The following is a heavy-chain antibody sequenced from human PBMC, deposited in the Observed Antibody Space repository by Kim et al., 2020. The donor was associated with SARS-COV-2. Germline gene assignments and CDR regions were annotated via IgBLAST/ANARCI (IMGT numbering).Heavy chain of an antibody. J-gene: IGHJ4*02. CDR1: GFTFSSYG. CDR2: ISYDGSNK. Sequence: GGSLRLSCAASGFTFSSYGMHWVRQAPGKGLEWVAVISYDGSNKYYADSVKGRFTISRDNSKNTLYLQMNSLRAEDTAVYYCAALSLGWPQFDIDYWGQGTLVTVSS. D-gene: IGHD2-21*01. V-gene: IGHV3-30*03. CDR3: AALSLGWPQFDIDY.